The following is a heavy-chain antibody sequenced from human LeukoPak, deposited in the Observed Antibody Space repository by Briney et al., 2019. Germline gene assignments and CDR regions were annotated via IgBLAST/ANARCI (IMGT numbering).Heavy chain of an antibody. V-gene: IGHV3-23*01. CDR2: ISGSGGST. J-gene: IGHJ4*02. CDR1: GFTFSSYA. D-gene: IGHD3-3*02. Sequence: GGSLRLSCAASGFTFSSYAMSWVRQAPGKGLEWVSAISGSGGSTYYADSVKGRFTISRDNSKNTLYLQMNSLRAEDTAVYYCAKKFLDYRGHFWSGYLPGNYFDYWGQGTLVTVSS. CDR3: AKKFLDYRGHFWSGYLPGNYFDY.